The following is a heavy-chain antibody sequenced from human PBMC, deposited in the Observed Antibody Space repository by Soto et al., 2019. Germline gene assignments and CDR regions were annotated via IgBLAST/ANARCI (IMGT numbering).Heavy chain of an antibody. Sequence: QVQLVPSGAEVKKPASSVKVSCKAPGGTFSTYAISWVRQAPGQGLEWMGGIIHMFGTANYAQRFQDRVTISADESTNTVYMELSRLRSEDTAVYFCASGIQLWLRRINDWYSGWGQGTLVTVSS. CDR3: ASGIQLWLRRINDWYSG. CDR2: IIHMFGTA. V-gene: IGHV1-69*12. J-gene: IGHJ4*02. CDR1: GGTFSTYA. D-gene: IGHD5-18*01.